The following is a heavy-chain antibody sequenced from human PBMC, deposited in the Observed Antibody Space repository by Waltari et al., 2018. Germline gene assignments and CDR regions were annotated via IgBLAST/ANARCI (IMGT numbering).Heavy chain of an antibody. CDR1: AFTFRTYS. CDR2: ISSSSRTI. Sequence: EVQLVESGGGLVQPGGSLRRSCTASAFTFRTYSMNWVRQAPGKGREWVSYISSSSRTIYYADSVKGRFTFSRDNAKNSLYLQMNSLRAEDTAVYYCARDNDYYFDYWGQGTLVTVSS. CDR3: ARDNDYYFDY. J-gene: IGHJ4*02. V-gene: IGHV3-48*04. D-gene: IGHD2-21*02.